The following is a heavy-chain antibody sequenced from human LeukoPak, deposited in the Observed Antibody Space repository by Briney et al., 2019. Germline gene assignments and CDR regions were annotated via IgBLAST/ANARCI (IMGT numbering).Heavy chain of an antibody. V-gene: IGHV3-21*01. Sequence: GGSLRLSCAASGFTISSYSMNWVRQAPGKGLEWVSSISSSSNYIYYADSVKGRFTISRDNAKNSLYLQMNSLRAEDTAVYYCARWDNQYCSSTSCYRGGYYFDYWGPGTLVTVSS. CDR2: ISSSSNYI. J-gene: IGHJ4*02. CDR1: GFTISSYS. CDR3: ARWDNQYCSSTSCYRGGYYFDY. D-gene: IGHD2-2*02.